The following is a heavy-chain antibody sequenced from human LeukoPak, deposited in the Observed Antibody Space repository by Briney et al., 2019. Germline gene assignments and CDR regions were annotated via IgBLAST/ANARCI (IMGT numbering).Heavy chain of an antibody. CDR2: ISVDGAST. CDR3: AKDSYVSGRPLHTFDV. J-gene: IGHJ3*01. CDR1: GFTFAIHA. D-gene: IGHD3-10*01. Sequence: GGSLRLSCAASGFTFAIHAMTWVRQAPGKGLEWVSGISVDGASTHYAEPVKGQFTISRDNSQNTLFLQMTSLRVEDTAIYYCAKDSYVSGRPLHTFDVWGQGTIVTVSS. V-gene: IGHV3-23*01.